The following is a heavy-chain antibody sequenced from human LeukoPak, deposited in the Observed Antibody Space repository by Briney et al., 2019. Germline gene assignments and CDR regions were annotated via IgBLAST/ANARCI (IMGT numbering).Heavy chain of an antibody. Sequence: GGSLRLSCATSGFTFSSYGMTWVRQAPGKGLEWVSSISASGDNTYYADSVKGRFTSSRDNSKNTLYLQMNSLRAEDTAVYYCARGGYYGSGTYYSPTSPHWGQGTLVTVSS. V-gene: IGHV3-23*01. CDR2: ISASGDNT. CDR3: ARGGYYGSGTYYSPTSPH. CDR1: GFTFSSYG. J-gene: IGHJ4*02. D-gene: IGHD3-10*01.